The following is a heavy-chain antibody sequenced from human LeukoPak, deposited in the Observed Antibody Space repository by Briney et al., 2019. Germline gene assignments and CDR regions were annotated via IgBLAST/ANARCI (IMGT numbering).Heavy chain of an antibody. V-gene: IGHV3-49*04. D-gene: IGHD2-15*01. J-gene: IGHJ4*02. CDR3: TRDLCSGGSCYLGY. Sequence: GGSLRLSCTASGFTFGDYAMSWVRQAPGKGLEWVGFIRSKAYGGTTEYAASVKGRFTISRDDSKSIAYLQMNSLKTEDTAVYYCTRDLCSGGSCYLGYWGQGTLVTVSS. CDR1: GFTFGDYA. CDR2: IRSKAYGGTT.